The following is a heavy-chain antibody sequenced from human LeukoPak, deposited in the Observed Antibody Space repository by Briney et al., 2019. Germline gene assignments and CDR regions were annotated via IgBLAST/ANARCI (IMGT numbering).Heavy chain of an antibody. J-gene: IGHJ4*02. CDR1: GFTFIRLD. Sequence: PGKSLSLSCISSGFTFIRLDMHWVLQAPGKGLEMMAVISYDASNKYYAASVKGRFTISRDNSKNTLYLQMNSLRAEDTAVYYCAKRGYYYDSSGYYSRTYFDYWGQGTLVIVSS. D-gene: IGHD3-22*01. V-gene: IGHV3-30*18. CDR3: AKRGYYYDSSGYYSRTYFDY. CDR2: ISYDASNK.